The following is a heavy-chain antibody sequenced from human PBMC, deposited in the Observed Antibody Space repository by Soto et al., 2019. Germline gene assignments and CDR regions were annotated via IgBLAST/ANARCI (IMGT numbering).Heavy chain of an antibody. CDR2: ISASGIST. Sequence: SLRLSCAASGFTVSRYARSWVRQAPGKGLEWVSAISASGISTYFADSVKGRFTISRDNSKNLVYLQMNSLRVEDTAVYYCAKDLGHCSSTTCYLHYWGQGTLVTVSS. J-gene: IGHJ4*02. CDR1: GFTVSRYA. D-gene: IGHD2-2*01. CDR3: AKDLGHCSSTTCYLHY. V-gene: IGHV3-23*01.